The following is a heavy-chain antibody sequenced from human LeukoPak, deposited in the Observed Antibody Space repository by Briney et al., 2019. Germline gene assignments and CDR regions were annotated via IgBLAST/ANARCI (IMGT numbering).Heavy chain of an antibody. Sequence: GGSLRLSCAASGFTFSSYEMNWVRQAPGKGLEWVSSISSTGTYIYYADSVKGRFTISKDNAENSVFLQMTSLRVEDTAVYYCARTGDGYNYHEFWGQGTLVTVSS. J-gene: IGHJ4*02. D-gene: IGHD5-24*01. V-gene: IGHV3-21*01. CDR3: ARTGDGYNYHEF. CDR2: ISSTGTYI. CDR1: GFTFSSYE.